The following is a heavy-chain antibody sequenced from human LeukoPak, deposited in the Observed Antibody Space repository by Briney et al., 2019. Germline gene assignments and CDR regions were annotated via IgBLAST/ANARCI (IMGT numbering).Heavy chain of an antibody. J-gene: IGHJ4*02. Sequence: ASVKVSCKASGYTFTGYYMHWVRQAPGQGLEWMGWINPNSGGTNYAQKFQGRVTMTRDTSTSTAYMELRSLRSDDTAVYYCARTSSSWYFDYWGQGTLVTVSS. CDR2: INPNSGGT. D-gene: IGHD6-13*01. CDR3: ARTSSSWYFDY. V-gene: IGHV1-2*02. CDR1: GYTFTGYY.